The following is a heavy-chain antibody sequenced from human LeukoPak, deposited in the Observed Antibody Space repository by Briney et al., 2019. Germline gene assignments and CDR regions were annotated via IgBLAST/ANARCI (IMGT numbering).Heavy chain of an antibody. CDR3: ARDEPDGSGSLQLDY. CDR1: GYTFTSYY. V-gene: IGHV1-46*01. CDR2: INPSGGST. D-gene: IGHD3-10*01. J-gene: IGHJ4*02. Sequence: ASVKVSCKASGYTFTSYYMHWVRQAPGQGLEWMGIINPSGGSTSYAQKFQGRVTMTRDTSTSTVYMELSSLRSEDTAVYYCARDEPDGSGSLQLDYWGQGTLVTVSS.